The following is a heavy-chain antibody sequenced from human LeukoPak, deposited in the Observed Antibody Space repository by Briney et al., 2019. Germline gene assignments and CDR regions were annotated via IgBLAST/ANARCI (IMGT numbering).Heavy chain of an antibody. V-gene: IGHV1-18*01. D-gene: IGHD4-17*01. CDR2: IGAYNGNT. Sequence: GASVKVSCKASGYTFTRYAISWVRQAPGQGLEWMGWIGAYNGNTNYAQKFQGRVTMTTDTSTSTAYMELRSLRSDDTAVYYCASRHDYGDYLGDYWGQGTLVTVSS. CDR1: GYTFTRYA. CDR3: ASRHDYGDYLGDY. J-gene: IGHJ4*02.